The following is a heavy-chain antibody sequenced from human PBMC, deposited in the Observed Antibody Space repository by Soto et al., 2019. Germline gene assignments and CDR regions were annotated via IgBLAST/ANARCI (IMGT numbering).Heavy chain of an antibody. J-gene: IGHJ6*03. CDR1: GGTFSSYT. CDR2: IIPILGIA. Sequence: GASVKVSCKASGGTFSSYTISCVRQAPGQGLEWMGRIIPILGIANYAQKFQGRVTITADKSTSTAYMELSSLRSEDTAVYYCARVRNYYGSGSYPRSDYYMDVWGKGTTVTVSS. V-gene: IGHV1-69*02. D-gene: IGHD3-10*01. CDR3: ARVRNYYGSGSYPRSDYYMDV.